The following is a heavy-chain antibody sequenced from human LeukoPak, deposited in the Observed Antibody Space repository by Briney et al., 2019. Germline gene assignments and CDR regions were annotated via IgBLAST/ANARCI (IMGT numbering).Heavy chain of an antibody. CDR3: AKDIAVRGAAFDI. CDR1: GFTVSSNY. CDR2: ISGSGGST. Sequence: GGSLRLSCVASGFTVSSNYMSWVRQAPGKGLEWVSAISGSGGSTYYADSVKGRFTISRDNSKNTLYLQMNSLRAEDTAVYYCAKDIAVRGAAFDIWGQGTMVTVSS. V-gene: IGHV3-23*01. D-gene: IGHD3-10*01. J-gene: IGHJ3*02.